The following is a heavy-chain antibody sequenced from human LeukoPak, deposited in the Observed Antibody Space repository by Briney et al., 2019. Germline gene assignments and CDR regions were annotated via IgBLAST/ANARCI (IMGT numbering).Heavy chain of an antibody. CDR3: AREVVVVPEDNWFDP. Sequence: ASVKVSCKASGYTLTSYGFSWVRQAPGQGLEWMGWISAYNGNTNYAQKLQGRVTMTTDTSTSTAYMELRSLRSDDTAVYYCAREVVVVPEDNWFDPWGQGTLVTVSS. V-gene: IGHV1-18*01. CDR2: ISAYNGNT. D-gene: IGHD2-2*01. J-gene: IGHJ5*02. CDR1: GYTLTSYG.